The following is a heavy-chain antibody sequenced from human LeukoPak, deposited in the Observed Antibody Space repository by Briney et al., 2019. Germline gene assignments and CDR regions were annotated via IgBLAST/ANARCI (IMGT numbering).Heavy chain of an antibody. V-gene: IGHV1-46*01. J-gene: IGHJ6*03. Sequence: ASVKVSCKAFGYTFTSNYMHWVRQAPGQGPEWMGVISPSGGSTTYAQKFQGRVTLTRDMSTSTDYLELSSLRSEDTAVYYCATHRYYYYMDVWGKGTTVTISS. CDR1: GYTFTSNY. CDR2: ISPSGGST. CDR3: ATHRYYYYMDV.